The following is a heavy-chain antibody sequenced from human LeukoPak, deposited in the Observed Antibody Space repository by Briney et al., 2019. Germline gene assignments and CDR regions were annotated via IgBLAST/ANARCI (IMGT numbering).Heavy chain of an antibody. V-gene: IGHV3-48*01. J-gene: IGHJ4*02. Sequence: GGSLRLSCAASGFTFSTYWMSWVRQAPGKGLEWVSYISSSSSTIYYADSVKGRFTISRDNAKNSLYLQMNSLRAEDTAVYYCARASAARPFDYWGQGTLVTVSS. CDR2: ISSSSSTI. D-gene: IGHD6-13*01. CDR1: GFTFSTYW. CDR3: ARASAARPFDY.